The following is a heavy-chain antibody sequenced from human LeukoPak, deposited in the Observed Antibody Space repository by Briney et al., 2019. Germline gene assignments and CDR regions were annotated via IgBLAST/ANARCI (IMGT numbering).Heavy chain of an antibody. J-gene: IGHJ4*02. Sequence: PWETLSLTCTVSDGSITFGSYYSTWIPQPAGRGLEWIGRIYTSGRTFYNPSLKSRVTISMDTSMNQFSLRLNSVTAADTAVYYCARARVIPASFDDWGQGALVTVSS. CDR1: DGSITFGSYY. V-gene: IGHV4-61*02. CDR3: ARARVIPASFDD. D-gene: IGHD3-16*02. CDR2: IYTSGRT.